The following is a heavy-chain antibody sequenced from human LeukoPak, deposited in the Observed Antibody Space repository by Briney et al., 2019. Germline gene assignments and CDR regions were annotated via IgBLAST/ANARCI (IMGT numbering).Heavy chain of an antibody. D-gene: IGHD6-13*01. CDR1: GGSFSGYY. V-gene: IGHV4-34*01. Sequence: SETLSLTCAVYGGSFSGYYWSWIRQPPGKGLEWIGEINHSGSTNYNPSLKSRVTISVDTSKNQFSLKLSSVTAADTAVYYCARRFSSSWYNYWGQGTLVTVSS. CDR3: ARRFSSSWYNY. CDR2: INHSGST. J-gene: IGHJ4*02.